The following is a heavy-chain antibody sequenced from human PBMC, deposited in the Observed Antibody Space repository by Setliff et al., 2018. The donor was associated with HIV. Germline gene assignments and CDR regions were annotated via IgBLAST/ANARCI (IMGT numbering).Heavy chain of an antibody. CDR2: INTDSGTP. CDR3: ARVDHDVLGDYSNFFDS. CDR1: ADTFTNCL. J-gene: IGHJ5*01. D-gene: IGHD3-9*01. V-gene: IGHV7-4-1*02. Sequence: VASVKVSCKASADTFTNCLINWVRQAPGQGLEWMGWINTDSGTPTYAQAFTGRFVFSLDTSVSTAFLQITSLKAEDTAVYYCARVDHDVLGDYSNFFDSWGQGTLVTVSS.